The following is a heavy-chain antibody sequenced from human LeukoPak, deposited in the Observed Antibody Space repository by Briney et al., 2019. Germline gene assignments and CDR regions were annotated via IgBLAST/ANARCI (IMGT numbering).Heavy chain of an antibody. CDR2: ISGSGGNT. V-gene: IGHV3-23*01. CDR3: VAATPGAREIAIGYSSGWSNT. CDR1: GFTFSSYA. J-gene: IGHJ4*02. Sequence: GGSLRLSCAASGFTFSSYAMSWVRQAPGKGLEWVSVISGSGGNTYYADSVKGRFTISRDNSKNTLYLQMNSLRAEDTAVYYCVAATPGAREIAIGYSSGWSNTWGQGTLVTVSS. D-gene: IGHD6-19*01.